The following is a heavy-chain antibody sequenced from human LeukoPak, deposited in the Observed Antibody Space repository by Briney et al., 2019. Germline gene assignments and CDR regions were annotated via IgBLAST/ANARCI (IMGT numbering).Heavy chain of an antibody. CDR3: ARVCSWYFYYYYMDV. Sequence: GGSLRLSCAASGFTFSSYNMNWVRQAPGKGLEWVSYISSSGSTIYYADSVKGRFTISRDNAKNSLYLQMNSLRAEDTAVYYCARVCSWYFYYYYMDVWGKGTTVTISS. V-gene: IGHV3-48*04. D-gene: IGHD6-13*01. CDR1: GFTFSSYN. J-gene: IGHJ6*03. CDR2: ISSSGSTI.